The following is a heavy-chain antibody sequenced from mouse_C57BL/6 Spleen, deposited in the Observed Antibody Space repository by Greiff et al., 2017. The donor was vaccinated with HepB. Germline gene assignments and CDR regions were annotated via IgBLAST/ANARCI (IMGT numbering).Heavy chain of an antibody. CDR1: GYTFTDYN. J-gene: IGHJ3*01. D-gene: IGHD3-2*02. CDR3: ARRALQGSGYGWFAY. V-gene: IGHV1-18*01. CDR2: INPNNGGT. Sequence: EVQLQQSGPELVKPGASVKIPCKASGYTFTDYNMDWVKQSHGKSLEWIGDINPNNGGTIYNQKFKGKATLTVDKSSSTAYMELRSLTSEDTAVYYGARRALQGSGYGWFAYWGQGTLVTVSA.